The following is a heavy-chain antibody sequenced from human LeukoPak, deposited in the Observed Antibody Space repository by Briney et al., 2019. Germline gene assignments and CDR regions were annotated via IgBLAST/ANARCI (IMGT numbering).Heavy chain of an antibody. J-gene: IGHJ4*02. Sequence: PSQTLSPTCTVSGGSISSGGYYWSWIRQHPGKGLEWIGYIYYSGSTYYNPSPKSRVTISVDTSKNQFSLKLSSVTAADTAVYYCARVLRYFDWAPGYWGQGTLVTVSS. V-gene: IGHV4-31*03. D-gene: IGHD3-9*01. CDR2: IYYSGST. CDR1: GGSISSGGYY. CDR3: ARVLRYFDWAPGY.